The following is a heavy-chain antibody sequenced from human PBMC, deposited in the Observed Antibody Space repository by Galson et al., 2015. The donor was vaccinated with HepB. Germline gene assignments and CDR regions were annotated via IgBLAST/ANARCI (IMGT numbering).Heavy chain of an antibody. CDR3: AKDSNYYGSGGYYYYGMDV. Sequence: SLRLSCAGSGFTFSSYAVSWVRQAPGKGLEWVSTVTGSDVTTLYADSVKGRFTISRDNSKNTVFLQMNSLRAEDTAVYYCAKDSNYYGSGGYYYYGMDVWGQGTTVTVSS. V-gene: IGHV3-23*01. CDR1: GFTFSSYA. D-gene: IGHD3-10*01. J-gene: IGHJ6*02. CDR2: VTGSDVTT.